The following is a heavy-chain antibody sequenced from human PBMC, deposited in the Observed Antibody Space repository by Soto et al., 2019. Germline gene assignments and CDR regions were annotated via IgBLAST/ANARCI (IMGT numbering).Heavy chain of an antibody. CDR2: ISASTRNT. CDR3: LRLYWSVGRWHSCLALHL. J-gene: IGHJ4*01. Sequence: QVQLVQSGGEVKKPGASVKVSCQASGYTFSDYAISWVRQAPGQGLEWMGWISASTRNTDQAQNFQGRVIMTLDTSTNPAYMELRSLRSGHTAGYYWLRLYWSVGRWHSCLALHLRGPGTLVT. D-gene: IGHD2-8*02. CDR1: GYTFSDYA. V-gene: IGHV1-18*01.